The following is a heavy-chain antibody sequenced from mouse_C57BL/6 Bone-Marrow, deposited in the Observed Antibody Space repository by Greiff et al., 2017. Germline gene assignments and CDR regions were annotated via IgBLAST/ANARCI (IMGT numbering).Heavy chain of an antibody. Sequence: EVHVVESGGGLVKPGGSLKLSCAASGFTFSSYAMSWVRQTPEKRLEWVATISDGGSYTYYPDNVKGRFTISRDNAKNNLYLQMSHLKSEDTAMYYCARDREDYFDYWGQGTTLTVSS. V-gene: IGHV5-4*01. D-gene: IGHD3-1*01. CDR2: ISDGGSYT. J-gene: IGHJ2*01. CDR3: ARDREDYFDY. CDR1: GFTFSSYA.